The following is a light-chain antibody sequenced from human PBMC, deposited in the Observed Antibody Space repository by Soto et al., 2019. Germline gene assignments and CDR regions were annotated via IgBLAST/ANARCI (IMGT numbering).Light chain of an antibody. J-gene: IGKJ4*01. CDR2: TAS. CDR1: QSISSW. V-gene: IGKV1-5*03. CDR3: QEYNSDSGLT. Sequence: DIQMTQSPSTLSASVGDRVTITCLASQSISSWLAWYQQKPGKAPKLLIYTASNLVSGVPSRFSGSGSGTEFTLTISSLQPDDFATYYCQEYNSDSGLTFGGGTKVEIK.